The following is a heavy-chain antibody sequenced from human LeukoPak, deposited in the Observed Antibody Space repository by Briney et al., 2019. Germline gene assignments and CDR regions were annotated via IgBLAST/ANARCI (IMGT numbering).Heavy chain of an antibody. J-gene: IGHJ4*02. V-gene: IGHV4-4*07. CDR1: GGSISGYY. D-gene: IGHD3-22*01. Sequence: SETLSLTCTVSGGSISGYYWSWIRQPAGQGLEWIGRIYSSGSTNQNPSLKSRVTMSVDTSKNQFSLRLSSVTAADTAVYYCARKDDSSGYYVDQWGQGTLVTVSS. CDR3: ARKDDSSGYYVDQ. CDR2: IYSSGST.